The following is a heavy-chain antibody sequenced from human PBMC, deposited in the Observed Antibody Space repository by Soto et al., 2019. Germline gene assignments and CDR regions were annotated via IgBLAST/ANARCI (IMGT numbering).Heavy chain of an antibody. J-gene: IGHJ4*02. Sequence: KPSETLSLTCAVSGGSISGSYYYWAWLRQSPGKGPEWIGSVFYTGFTSYNPSLESRVSVSVDTSKSQFSLKLSAVTAADTAVYYCATSQKGCNWNYFDHWGQGALVTVSS. CDR2: VFYTGFT. CDR3: ATSQKGCNWNYFDH. D-gene: IGHD1-20*01. CDR1: GGSISGSYYY. V-gene: IGHV4-39*01.